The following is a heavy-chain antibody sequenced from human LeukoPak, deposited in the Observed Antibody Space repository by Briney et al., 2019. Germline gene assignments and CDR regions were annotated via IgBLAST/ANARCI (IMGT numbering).Heavy chain of an antibody. V-gene: IGHV3-23*01. CDR3: AKEWTGDYGDSPYWYFDL. J-gene: IGHJ2*01. CDR2: FSGSGGST. Sequence: GGSLRLSCEASGFTFSSYAMSWVRQAPGRGLEWVSAFSGSGGSTYYADSVKGRFTISRDNSKNTLYLQMNSLRAEDTAVYYCAKEWTGDYGDSPYWYFDLWGRGTLVTVSS. CDR1: GFTFSSYA. D-gene: IGHD4-17*01.